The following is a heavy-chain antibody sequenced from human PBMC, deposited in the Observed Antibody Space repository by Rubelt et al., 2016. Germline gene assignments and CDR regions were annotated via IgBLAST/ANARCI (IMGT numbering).Heavy chain of an antibody. CDR1: GGSFSGYY. D-gene: IGHD4-17*01. Sequence: QVQQQQWGAGLLKPSETLSLTCAVYGGSFSGYYWSWIRQPPGKGLEWIGEINHSGSTNYNPSLKSRVTISVDTSKNQFSLKLSSVTAADTAVYYGASVGDYGIVYWGQGTLVTVSS. CDR2: INHSGST. J-gene: IGHJ4*02. V-gene: IGHV4-34*01. CDR3: ASVGDYGIVY.